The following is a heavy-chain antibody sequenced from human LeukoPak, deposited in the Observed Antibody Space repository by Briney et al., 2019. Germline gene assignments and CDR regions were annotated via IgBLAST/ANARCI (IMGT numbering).Heavy chain of an antibody. CDR2: INHSGST. CDR3: ASYDILNGYNGFDM. D-gene: IGHD3-9*01. V-gene: IGHV4-34*01. CDR1: GGSFSGYY. J-gene: IGHJ3*02. Sequence: SETLSLTCAVYGGSFSGYYWSWIRQPPGKGLEWIGEINHSGSTNYNPSLKSRVTISADTSKNQFSLKLSSVTAADTAVYYCASYDILNGYNGFDMRGQGTMVTVSS.